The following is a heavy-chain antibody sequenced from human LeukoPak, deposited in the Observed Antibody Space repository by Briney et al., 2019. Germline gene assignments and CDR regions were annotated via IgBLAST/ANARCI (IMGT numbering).Heavy chain of an antibody. J-gene: IGHJ3*02. V-gene: IGHV3-53*01. Sequence: GGSLRLSCAASGFTFSSYSMTWVRQAPGKGLEWVSVIYSGGSIYYADSVKGRFTISRDNSRNTLYLQMNSLRAEDTAVYYCARALNGFDIWGPGTLVTVSS. CDR3: ARALNGFDI. CDR2: IYSGGSI. CDR1: GFTFSSYS.